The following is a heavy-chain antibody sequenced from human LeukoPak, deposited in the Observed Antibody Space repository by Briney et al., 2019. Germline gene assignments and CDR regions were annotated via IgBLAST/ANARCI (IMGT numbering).Heavy chain of an antibody. Sequence: GGSLRLSCAASGFTFSSYAMSWVRQAPGKGLEWVSAISGSGGSTYYADSVKGRFTISRDNSKNTLYLQMNSLRVEDTAVYYCAKDSYDSSGYDYWGQGTLVTVSS. J-gene: IGHJ4*02. V-gene: IGHV3-23*01. CDR1: GFTFSSYA. CDR3: AKDSYDSSGYDY. D-gene: IGHD3-22*01. CDR2: ISGSGGST.